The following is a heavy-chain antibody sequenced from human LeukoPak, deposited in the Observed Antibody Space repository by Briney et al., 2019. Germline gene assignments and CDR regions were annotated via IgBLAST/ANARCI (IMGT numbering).Heavy chain of an antibody. J-gene: IGHJ4*02. D-gene: IGHD4-23*01. CDR1: GFTFSSYG. CDR2: ISGSGGTT. Sequence: GGSLRLSCAASGFTFSSYGMSWVRQAPGKGLEWVSAISGSGGTTYYADSVKGRFTISRDNSKNTLYLQMNSLRAEDTAVYYCARDYGGSSPFDYWGQGTLVTVSS. CDR3: ARDYGGSSPFDY. V-gene: IGHV3-23*01.